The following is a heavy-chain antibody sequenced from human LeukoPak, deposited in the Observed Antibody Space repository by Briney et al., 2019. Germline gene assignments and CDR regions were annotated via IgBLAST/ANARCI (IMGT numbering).Heavy chain of an antibody. D-gene: IGHD2-2*01. CDR1: GGSISSYY. V-gene: IGHV4-4*07. CDR3: ARTLRYCSSTSCYYYYYYMDV. CDR2: IYTSGST. J-gene: IGHJ6*03. Sequence: SETPSLTCTVSGGSISSYYWSWIRQPAGKGLEWIGRIYTSGSTNYNPSLKSRVTMSVDTSKNQFSLKLSSVTAADTAVYYCARTLRYCSSTSCYYYYYYMDVWGKGTTVTVSS.